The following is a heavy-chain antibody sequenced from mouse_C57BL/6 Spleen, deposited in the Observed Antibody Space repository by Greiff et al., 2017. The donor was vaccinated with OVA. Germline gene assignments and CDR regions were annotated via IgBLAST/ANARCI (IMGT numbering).Heavy chain of an antibody. Sequence: VQLQQPGAELVKPGASVKLSCKASGYTFTSYWMHWVKQRPGRGLEWIGRIDPNSGGTKYNEKFKSKATLTVDKPSSTAYMQLSSLTSEDSAVDYCAIGVYYDSACYYAMDYWGQGTSVTVSS. CDR3: AIGVYYDSACYYAMDY. V-gene: IGHV1-72*01. J-gene: IGHJ4*01. CDR2: IDPNSGGT. D-gene: IGHD2-4*01. CDR1: GYTFTSYW.